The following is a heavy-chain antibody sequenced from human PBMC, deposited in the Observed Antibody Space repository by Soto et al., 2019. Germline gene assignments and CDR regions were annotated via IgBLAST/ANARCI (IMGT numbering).Heavy chain of an antibody. CDR1: GFTFNVYG. J-gene: IGHJ4*02. Sequence: GGSMRLSCAAFGFTFNVYGMSWDRKAPGKGLEWVSGIGGSGASTFYADSVKGRFTVARDNSKNTLYLQMSRRRAEDTALYYCTNTITGYFCAGECWGQATLVTVS. CDR3: TNTITGYFCAGEC. D-gene: IGHD2-21*01. V-gene: IGHV3-23*01. CDR2: IGGSGAST.